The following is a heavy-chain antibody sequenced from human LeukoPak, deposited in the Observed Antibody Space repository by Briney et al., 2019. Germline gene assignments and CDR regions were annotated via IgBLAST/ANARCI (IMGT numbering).Heavy chain of an antibody. Sequence: ASVKVSCKASGYTFTGYYMHWVRQAPGQGLEWMGWINPNGGGTNYAQKFQGRVTMTRDTSISTAYMELSRLRSDDTAVYYCARVELGQWLVLGGNDYWGQGTLVTVSS. J-gene: IGHJ4*02. CDR1: GYTFTGYY. V-gene: IGHV1-2*02. D-gene: IGHD6-19*01. CDR3: ARVELGQWLVLGGNDY. CDR2: INPNGGGT.